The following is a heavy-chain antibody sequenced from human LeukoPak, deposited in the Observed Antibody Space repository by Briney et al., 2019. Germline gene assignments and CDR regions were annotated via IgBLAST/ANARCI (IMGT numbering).Heavy chain of an antibody. CDR2: IYHSGST. D-gene: IGHD6-13*01. V-gene: IGHV4-4*02. Sequence: SETLSLTCAVSGGSISSSNWWSWVRQPPGRGLEWIGEIYHSGSTNYNPSLKSRVTISVDKSKNQFSLKLSSVTAADTAVYYCARDADMSSWRGEYFQHWGQGTLVTVSS. CDR1: GGSISSSNW. J-gene: IGHJ1*01. CDR3: ARDADMSSWRGEYFQH.